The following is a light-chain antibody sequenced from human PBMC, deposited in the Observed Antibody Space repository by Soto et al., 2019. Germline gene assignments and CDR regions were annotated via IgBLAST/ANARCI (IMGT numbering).Light chain of an antibody. CDR3: SSYTNINTRACV. V-gene: IGLV2-14*03. CDR1: NNDISYYAS. J-gene: IGLJ1*01. Sequence: QSALTQPASVSGSPGQSITISCTGANNDISYYASVSWFQQHPGVAPKLLIFAVSNRPSGVSNRFSGSRSGNTASLTISGLQADDEADYYCSSYTNINTRACVFGTGTKLTVL. CDR2: AVS.